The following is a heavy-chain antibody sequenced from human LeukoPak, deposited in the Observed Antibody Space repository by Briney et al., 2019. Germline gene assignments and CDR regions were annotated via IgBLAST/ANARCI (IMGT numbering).Heavy chain of an antibody. Sequence: GGSLRLSCAASGFTFSSYAMSWVRQAPGKGLEWVSGISGSGGSTYYADSVKGRFTISRDNSKNTLYLQMNSLRAEDTAVYYCAKDPMSSTAARRFDYWGQGTLVTVSS. D-gene: IGHD6-6*01. CDR3: AKDPMSSTAARRFDY. CDR2: ISGSGGST. J-gene: IGHJ4*02. V-gene: IGHV3-23*01. CDR1: GFTFSSYA.